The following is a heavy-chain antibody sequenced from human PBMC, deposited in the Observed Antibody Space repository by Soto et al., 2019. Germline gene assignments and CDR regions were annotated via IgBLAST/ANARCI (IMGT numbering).Heavy chain of an antibody. CDR1: GFTFSNYG. CDR2: ISYHGIYK. D-gene: IGHD1-1*01. V-gene: IGHV3-30*18. J-gene: IGHJ6*02. Sequence: PGGSLRLSCAASGFTFSNYGIHWVRQAPGKGLEWVALISYHGIYKFYADSAKGRFTISRDNSKNTLYLQMNSLRAEDTAVYYCAKETSTDGLYGMDVWGPGTTVAV. CDR3: AKETSTDGLYGMDV.